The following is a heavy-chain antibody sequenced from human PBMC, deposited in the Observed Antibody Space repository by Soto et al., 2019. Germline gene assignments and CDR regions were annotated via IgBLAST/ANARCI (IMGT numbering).Heavy chain of an antibody. Sequence: QVQLQQWGAGLLKPSETLSLTCAVYGGSFSGYYWSWIRQPPGKGLEWIGEINHSGSTNYNPSLKSRVTISVDTSKNQFSLKLSSVTAADTAVYYCARAPAEENWGRTNILTGYYQGFDPWGQGTLVTVSS. CDR1: GGSFSGYY. CDR3: ARAPAEENWGRTNILTGYYQGFDP. CDR2: INHSGST. D-gene: IGHD3-9*01. J-gene: IGHJ5*02. V-gene: IGHV4-34*01.